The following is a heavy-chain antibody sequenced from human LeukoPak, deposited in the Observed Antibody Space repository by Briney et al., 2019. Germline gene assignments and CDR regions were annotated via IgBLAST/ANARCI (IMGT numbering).Heavy chain of an antibody. Sequence: RGSLRLSCAASGFTFSSYAMSWVRQAPGKGLEWVSAISGSGGSTYYADSVKGRFTISRDNSKNTLYLQMNSLRAEDTAVYYCAKFLGGSSSWDYYYYMDVWGKGTTVTVSS. CDR3: AKFLGGSSSWDYYYYMDV. J-gene: IGHJ6*03. V-gene: IGHV3-23*01. D-gene: IGHD6-6*01. CDR1: GFTFSSYA. CDR2: ISGSGGST.